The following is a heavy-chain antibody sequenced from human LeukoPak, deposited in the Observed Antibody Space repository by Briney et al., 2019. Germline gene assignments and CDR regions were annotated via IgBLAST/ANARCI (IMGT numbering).Heavy chain of an antibody. CDR3: ARAGPSSRDYGVYNWFDP. D-gene: IGHD4-17*01. V-gene: IGHV1-18*01. Sequence: ASVKVSCKASGYTFTSYSISWVRQAPGQGLEWMGWISGYNGNTNYAQKLQGRVTMTTDTSTSTVYMELRSLRSDDTAVYYCARAGPSSRDYGVYNWFDPWGQGTLVTVSS. CDR2: ISGYNGNT. CDR1: GYTFTSYS. J-gene: IGHJ5*02.